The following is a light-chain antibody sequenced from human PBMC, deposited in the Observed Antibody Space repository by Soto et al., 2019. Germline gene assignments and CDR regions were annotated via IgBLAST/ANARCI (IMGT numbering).Light chain of an antibody. CDR1: IDDIGAYDY. CDR2: DVN. Sequence: QSALTQPASVSGSPGQSVTISCTGTIDDIGAYDYVSWYQQRPGSAPQLIIHDVNNRPSGTSHRLSGSKSVHTAYLTISGLQSDDEATYHCSSYTSTYSLVFGTGTKLTVL. V-gene: IGLV2-14*03. CDR3: SSYTSTYSLV. J-gene: IGLJ1*01.